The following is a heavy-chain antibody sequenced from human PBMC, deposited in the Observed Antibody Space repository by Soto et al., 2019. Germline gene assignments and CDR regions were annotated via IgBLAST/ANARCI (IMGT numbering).Heavy chain of an antibody. CDR3: VRHESFHGYYFDY. Sequence: ETLSLTCTVSGDSITSSNYNWGWIRQPPGTGLEWIGSMYYYSGSTYYNPSLKSRVTISLDTSKNQVSLKLNSVTAADTAVYYCVRHESFHGYYFDYWGQGKLVTVSS. CDR1: GDSITSSNYN. D-gene: IGHD1-26*01. V-gene: IGHV4-39*01. J-gene: IGHJ4*02. CDR2: MYYYSGST.